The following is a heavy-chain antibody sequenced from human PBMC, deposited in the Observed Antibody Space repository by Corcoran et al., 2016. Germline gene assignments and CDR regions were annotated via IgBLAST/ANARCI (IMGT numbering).Heavy chain of an antibody. J-gene: IGHJ4*02. CDR2: MSSSSSTV. D-gene: IGHD5-12*01. V-gene: IGHV3-48*02. Sequence: EVQLVQSGGGLVQPGGSLRLSCAASGFTFSTYSMNWVRQAPGKGLEWVSYMSSSSSTVFYADSVKGRFTISRDNAKNSLYLQMNSLRDEDTAVYYCARYHIDFDYWGQGTLVTVSS. CDR3: ARYHIDFDY. CDR1: GFTFSTYS.